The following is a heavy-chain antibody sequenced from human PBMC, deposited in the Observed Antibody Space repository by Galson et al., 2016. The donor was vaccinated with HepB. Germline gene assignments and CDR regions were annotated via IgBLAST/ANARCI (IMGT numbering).Heavy chain of an antibody. CDR2: INNDGSST. CDR1: GFTFSSYW. Sequence: SLRLSCAASGFTFSSYWMHWVRQAPGKGLVWVSRINNDGSSTSYADSVKGRFTISRDNAKNTLYLQMNSLRAEDTAVYYCARRMATITSFDYWGQGTLVTVSS. V-gene: IGHV3-74*01. D-gene: IGHD5-24*01. CDR3: ARRMATITSFDY. J-gene: IGHJ4*02.